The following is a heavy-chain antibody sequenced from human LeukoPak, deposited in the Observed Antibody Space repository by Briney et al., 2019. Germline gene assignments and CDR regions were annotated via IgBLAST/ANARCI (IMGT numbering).Heavy chain of an antibody. CDR3: ARGYNVLTGYYYFDD. CDR1: GASLSSGSYY. V-gene: IGHV4-61*02. D-gene: IGHD3-9*01. Sequence: SETLSLTCTVSGASLSSGSYYWSWIRQPAGKGLEWIGRIYISGSTNYNPSLKSRVTMSIDTSRNHFSLKLSSVTAADTAVYYCARGYNVLTGYYYFDDWGQGTLVTVSS. J-gene: IGHJ4*02. CDR2: IYISGST.